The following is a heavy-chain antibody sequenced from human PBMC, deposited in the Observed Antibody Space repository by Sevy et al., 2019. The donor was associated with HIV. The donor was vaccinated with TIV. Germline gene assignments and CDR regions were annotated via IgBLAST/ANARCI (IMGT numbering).Heavy chain of an antibody. CDR2: ISGSGGST. CDR3: AKAPSSLRCQHFDY. Sequence: GGYLRLSCAASGFTFSSYAMSWVRQAPGKGLEWVSAISGSGGSTYYADSVTGRFTISRDNSKNTLYLQMNSLRAEDTAVYYCAKAPSSLRCQHFDYWGQGTLVTVSS. J-gene: IGHJ4*02. V-gene: IGHV3-23*01. CDR1: GFTFSSYA. D-gene: IGHD4-17*01.